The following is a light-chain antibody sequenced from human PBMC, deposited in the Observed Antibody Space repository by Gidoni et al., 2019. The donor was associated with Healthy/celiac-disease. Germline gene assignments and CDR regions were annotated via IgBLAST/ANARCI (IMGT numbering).Light chain of an antibody. CDR1: SSNIGSNT. CDR3: AAWDDSLNGWV. J-gene: IGLJ3*02. Sequence: QSVLTQPPSAYGTPGQSVTISCSGSSSNIGSNTVNWYQQLPGTAPKLLIYSNNQRPSGVPDRFSGSKSGTSASLAISGLQSEDEADYYCAAWDDSLNGWVFGGGTKLTVL. V-gene: IGLV1-44*01. CDR2: SNN.